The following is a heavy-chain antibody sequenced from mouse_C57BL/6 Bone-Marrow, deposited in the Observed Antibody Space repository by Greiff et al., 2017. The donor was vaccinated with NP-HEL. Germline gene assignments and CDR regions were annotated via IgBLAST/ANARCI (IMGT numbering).Heavy chain of an antibody. D-gene: IGHD2-4*01. Sequence: QVQLKESGAELARPGASVKLSCKASGYTFTSYGISWVKQRTGQGLEWIGEIYPRSGNTYYNEKLKGKAPLTADKSSSTAYMELRSLTSEDSAVYFCARWCYDYSVDPPFDYWGQGTTLTVSS. V-gene: IGHV1-81*01. CDR1: GYTFTSYG. CDR2: IYPRSGNT. CDR3: ARWCYDYSVDPPFDY. J-gene: IGHJ2*01.